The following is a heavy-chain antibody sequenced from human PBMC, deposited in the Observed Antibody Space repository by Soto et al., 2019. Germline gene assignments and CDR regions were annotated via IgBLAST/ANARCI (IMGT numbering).Heavy chain of an antibody. D-gene: IGHD1-7*01. CDR1: GGSFSGYY. Sequence: QVQLQQWGAGLLKPSETLSLTCAVYGGSFSGYYWSWIRQPPGKGLEWIGEINHSGSTNYNPSLKSRVTISVDTSKNQFSLKLNSLTAADTAVYYCARVRFNWNYGLDNWGLGTMVTVSS. V-gene: IGHV4-34*01. J-gene: IGHJ3*02. CDR2: INHSGST. CDR3: ARVRFNWNYGLDN.